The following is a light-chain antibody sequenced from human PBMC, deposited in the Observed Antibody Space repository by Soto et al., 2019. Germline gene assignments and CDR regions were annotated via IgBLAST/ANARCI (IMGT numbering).Light chain of an antibody. CDR2: EVS. CDR1: SSDVGAYKY. J-gene: IGLJ1*01. V-gene: IGLV2-14*01. Sequence: QSVLTQSASVSGSPGQSVTISCTGTSSDVGAYKYVSWYQQHPGKAPKLMIYEVSNRPSGVSNRFSGSKSGNTASLTISGLQADDEADYYCNSYAGDIIRFVFGTGTNVTVL. CDR3: NSYAGDIIRFV.